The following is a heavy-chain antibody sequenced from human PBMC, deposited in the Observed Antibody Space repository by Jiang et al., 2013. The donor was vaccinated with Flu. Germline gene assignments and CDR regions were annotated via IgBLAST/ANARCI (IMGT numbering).Heavy chain of an antibody. CDR2: IIPVLGMT. CDR3: AINGAMSTAGDVDY. J-gene: IGHJ4*02. D-gene: IGHD5/OR15-5a*01. Sequence: GAEVKKPGSSVKVSCKASGGTFSSYGIGWVRQAPGQGLEWMGGIIPVLGMTNYAQKFQGRVTISSGISTATASMEPSSLRSDDTAIYYCAINGAMSTAGDVDYWGQGTLITVSS. CDR1: GGTFSSYG. V-gene: IGHV1-69*04.